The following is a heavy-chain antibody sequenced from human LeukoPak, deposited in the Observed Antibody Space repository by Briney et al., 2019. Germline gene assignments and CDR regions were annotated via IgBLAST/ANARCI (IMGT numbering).Heavy chain of an antibody. CDR3: TRGSGSGYSPGDY. J-gene: IGHJ4*02. D-gene: IGHD3-10*01. V-gene: IGHV3-74*01. CDR2: IKSDGTST. Sequence: PGGSLRLSCAVPGFTVSTYWMDWVRQAPGKGQVWVSRIKSDGTSTSYADSVKGRFTISRENAKNMLYLQMNSLRAEDTAVYYCTRGSGSGYSPGDYWGQGTLVTVSS. CDR1: GFTVSTYW.